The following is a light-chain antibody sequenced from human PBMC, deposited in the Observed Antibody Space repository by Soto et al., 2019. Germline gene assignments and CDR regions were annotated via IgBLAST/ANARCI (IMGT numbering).Light chain of an antibody. V-gene: IGKV1-5*01. J-gene: IGKJ4*01. CDR1: QSISRW. Sequence: DIQMTQSPSTLSASVGDRVTITCRASQSISRWLAWYPQKPGKAPNLLIYDASSLESGVPSRFSGSGSGTEFTLTIGSLPPDDFSTYYCQQYNSYSLTCGGGTKVEIK. CDR3: QQYNSYSLT. CDR2: DAS.